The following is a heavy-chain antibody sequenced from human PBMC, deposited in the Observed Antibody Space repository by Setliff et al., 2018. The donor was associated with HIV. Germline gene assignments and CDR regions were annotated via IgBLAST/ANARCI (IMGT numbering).Heavy chain of an antibody. Sequence: PSETLSLTCSVSGGSMSSHYWTWVRQPAGKGLEWVGRMYHTGMSNYNPSLKSRVTMSVSPSKNQFSLKLTSVTAADTAVYYCARGSYYYYNMGVWGKGTTVTVSS. CDR2: MYHTGMS. CDR1: GGSMSSHY. V-gene: IGHV4-4*07. J-gene: IGHJ6*04. CDR3: ARGSYYYYNMGV.